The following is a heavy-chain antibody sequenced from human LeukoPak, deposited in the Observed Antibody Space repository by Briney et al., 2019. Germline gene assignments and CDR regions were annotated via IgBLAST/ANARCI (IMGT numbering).Heavy chain of an antibody. D-gene: IGHD3-3*01. Sequence: GESLKISCKGSGYSFTSYWIGWVRQMPGKGLEWMGIIYPRDSDTRYSPSFQGQVTISADKSISTAYLQWTSLKASDTAMYYCARLRSYYDFWSGYYLAGHDAFDIWGQGTMVTVSS. V-gene: IGHV5-51*01. CDR1: GYSFTSYW. CDR3: ARLRSYYDFWSGYYLAGHDAFDI. J-gene: IGHJ3*02. CDR2: IYPRDSDT.